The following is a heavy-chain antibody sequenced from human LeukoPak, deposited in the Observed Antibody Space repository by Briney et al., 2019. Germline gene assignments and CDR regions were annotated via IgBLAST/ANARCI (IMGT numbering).Heavy chain of an antibody. CDR3: AKASLYGSGAYYYDGMDV. CDR2: ISGSGGST. V-gene: IGHV3-23*01. D-gene: IGHD3-10*01. CDR1: GFTFSSYA. J-gene: IGHJ6*02. Sequence: GGSLRLCCAASGFTFSSYAMSWVRQAPGKGLEWVSAISGSGGSTYYADSVKGRFTISRDNSKNTLYLQMNSLRAEDTAVYYCAKASLYGSGAYYYDGMDVWGQGTTVTVSS.